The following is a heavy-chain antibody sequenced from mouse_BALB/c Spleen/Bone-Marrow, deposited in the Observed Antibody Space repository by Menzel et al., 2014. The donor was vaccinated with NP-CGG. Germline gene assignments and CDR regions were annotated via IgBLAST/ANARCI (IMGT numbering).Heavy chain of an antibody. J-gene: IGHJ3*01. CDR3: NTGFAY. Sequence: VQLKQSGGGLVQPGGSMKLSCVASGFTFSNYWMNWVRQSPEKGLEWVAEIRLKSHNYATRYAESVKGRFTISRDDSKSSVYLQMNNLRTEDSGIYYCNTGFAYWGQGTLVTVSA. CDR2: IRLKSHNYAT. V-gene: IGHV6-6*02. CDR1: GFTFSNYW.